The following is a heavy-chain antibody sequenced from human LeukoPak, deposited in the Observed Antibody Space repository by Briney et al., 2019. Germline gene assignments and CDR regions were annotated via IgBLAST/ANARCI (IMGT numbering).Heavy chain of an antibody. Sequence: SETLSLTRTVSGGSISGSNYYWGWIRQPPGKGLEWLGSIYYSGSTYYNPSLKSRVTISVDTSKNQFSLKLSSVTAADTAVYYCARSPVVVTANHAFDVWGQGTMVTVSS. CDR3: ARSPVVVTANHAFDV. V-gene: IGHV4-39*01. CDR2: IYYSGST. CDR1: GGSISGSNYY. J-gene: IGHJ3*01. D-gene: IGHD2-21*02.